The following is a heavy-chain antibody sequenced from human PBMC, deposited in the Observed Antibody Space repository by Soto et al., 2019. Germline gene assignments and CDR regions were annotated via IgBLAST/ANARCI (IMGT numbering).Heavy chain of an antibody. CDR2: LIPVFGTA. V-gene: IGHV1-69*12. Sequence: QVQLVQSGAEVKKPGSSVKVSCKASGGTFSSYAISWVRQAPGQGLEWMGGLIPVFGTANYAQKFQGRVTITADESTIQAHMELSSLRSEDTAVYHCAGDYGTGSRWYPTTFGPWGQGTLVTVSS. J-gene: IGHJ5*02. D-gene: IGHD6-13*01. CDR3: AGDYGTGSRWYPTTFGP. CDR1: GGTFSSYA.